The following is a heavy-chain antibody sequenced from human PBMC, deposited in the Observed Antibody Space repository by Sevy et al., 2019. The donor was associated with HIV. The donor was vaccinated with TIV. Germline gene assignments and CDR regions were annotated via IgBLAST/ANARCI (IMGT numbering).Heavy chain of an antibody. V-gene: IGHV4-38-2*01. CDR1: GYSISSGYY. CDR2: IYHGGST. CDR3: ARARYYDSSAYYYFDY. J-gene: IGHJ4*02. Sequence: SETLSLTCAVSGYSISSGYYWGWIRQPPGKGLEWIGSIYHGGSTYYNPSLKSRVTISVDTSKTQFSLKLSSVTAADTAVYYCARARYYDSSAYYYFDYWGQGTLVTVSS. D-gene: IGHD3-22*01.